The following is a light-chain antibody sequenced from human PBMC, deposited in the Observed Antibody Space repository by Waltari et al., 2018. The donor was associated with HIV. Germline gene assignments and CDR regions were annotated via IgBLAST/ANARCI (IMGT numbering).Light chain of an antibody. J-gene: IGKJ5*01. Sequence: EIVLTQSPPTPSLSPGERATLPSSASHSVNSYLASYQQSHGQAPRLLMYDATNRATSIPGRCSGSGSGTNVTLTISSLEPEDFAVYYCQQRSNRPPITFGQGTRVDIK. CDR1: HSVNSY. V-gene: IGKV3-11*01. CDR3: QQRSNRPPIT. CDR2: DAT.